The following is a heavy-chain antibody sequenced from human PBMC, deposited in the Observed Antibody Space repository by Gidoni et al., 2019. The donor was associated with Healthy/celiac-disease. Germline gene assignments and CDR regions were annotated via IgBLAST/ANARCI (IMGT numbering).Heavy chain of an antibody. V-gene: IGHV4-4*02. CDR3: AGVGAAAVDY. CDR1: GGSISSSNW. D-gene: IGHD6-13*01. Sequence: QVQLQEAGPGLVKPSGTLSLTCAVSGGSISSSNWWSWVRQPPGKGLEWIGEIYHRGGTNYNPSLKSRGTISVDKSKNQFSLQLRSVTAADTAVYYCAGVGAAAVDYWGQGTLVTVSS. CDR2: IYHRGGT. J-gene: IGHJ4*02.